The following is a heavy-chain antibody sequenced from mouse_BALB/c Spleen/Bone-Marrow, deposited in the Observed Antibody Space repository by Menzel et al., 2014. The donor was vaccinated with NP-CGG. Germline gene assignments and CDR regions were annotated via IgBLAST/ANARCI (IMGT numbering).Heavy chain of an antibody. CDR2: INPSNGRT. Sequence: QVQLQQPGAELVKPGASVKLSCKASGYTFTSYWMHWVKQRPGQGLEWIGEINPSNGRTNYNEKFESKATLTVDKSSGTAYMQLSSLTSEDSAVYYCARDWDEAYYFDYWGQGTTLTVSS. D-gene: IGHD4-1*01. CDR1: GYTFTSYW. CDR3: ARDWDEAYYFDY. J-gene: IGHJ2*01. V-gene: IGHV1S81*02.